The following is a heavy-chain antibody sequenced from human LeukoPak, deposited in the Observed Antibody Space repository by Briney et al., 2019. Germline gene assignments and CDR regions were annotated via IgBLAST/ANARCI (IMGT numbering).Heavy chain of an antibody. CDR1: GGSISSSSHN. Sequence: SETVSLTCIVSGGSISSSSHNWGWIRQPPGKGLEWIGSIYYSGTTYYNPSLKSRLTISVDTSKNQFSLKLSSVTAADTAVYYCARAGPYSSGWYLSYVDYWGQGTLVTVSS. V-gene: IGHV4-39*07. CDR2: IYYSGTT. D-gene: IGHD6-19*01. CDR3: ARAGPYSSGWYLSYVDY. J-gene: IGHJ4*02.